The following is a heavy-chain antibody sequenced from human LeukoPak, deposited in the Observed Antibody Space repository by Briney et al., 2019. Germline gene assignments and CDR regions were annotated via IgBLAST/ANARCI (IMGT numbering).Heavy chain of an antibody. Sequence: GGSLRLSCAASGFTFSSYAMSWVRQAPGKGLEWVSAISGIGGSTYHADSVKGRFTISRDNAKNSLYLQMNSLRAEDTAVYYCARDRSPYDFWSGYSDAFDIWGQGTMVTVSS. CDR1: GFTFSSYA. J-gene: IGHJ3*02. D-gene: IGHD3-3*01. CDR2: ISGIGGST. V-gene: IGHV3-23*01. CDR3: ARDRSPYDFWSGYSDAFDI.